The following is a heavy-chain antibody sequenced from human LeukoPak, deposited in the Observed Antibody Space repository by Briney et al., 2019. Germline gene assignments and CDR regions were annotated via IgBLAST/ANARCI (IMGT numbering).Heavy chain of an antibody. D-gene: IGHD2-2*01. CDR1: GGTLSAFP. V-gene: IGHV1-69*05. CDR3: ASRHCSSTSCFLITYWYFDL. CDR2: TIPIFGTA. Sequence: GSSVKVSCKTSGGTLSAFPINWVRQPPGQGLEWVGGTIPIFGTANYTQKLQGRVTISTDPSTGTAYMELSDLRSEDTAVYYCASRHCSSTSCFLITYWYFDLWGRGTLVTVS. J-gene: IGHJ2*01.